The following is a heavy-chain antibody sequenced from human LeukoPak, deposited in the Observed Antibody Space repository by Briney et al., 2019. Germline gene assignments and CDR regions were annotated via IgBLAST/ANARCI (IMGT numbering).Heavy chain of an antibody. CDR1: GGSITSYY. V-gene: IGHV4-59*01. CDR3: ARIMGFCSSTTCYPRFDP. CDR2: IYYGGNT. Sequence: SETLSLTCTASGGSITSYYWSWMRQPPGKGPEWIGYIYYGGNTDYNPSLKSRVTMSVDTSKNQFSLKLTSVTAADTAIYYCARIMGFCSSTTCYPRFDPWGQGTLVTVSS. D-gene: IGHD2-2*01. J-gene: IGHJ5*02.